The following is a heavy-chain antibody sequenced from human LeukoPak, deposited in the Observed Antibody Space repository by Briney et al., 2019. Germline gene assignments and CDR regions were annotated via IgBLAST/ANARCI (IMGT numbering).Heavy chain of an antibody. Sequence: GASVKVSCKASGGTFSSYAISWVRQAPGQGLEWMGWISAYNGNTNYAQKLQGRVTMTTDTSTSTAYMELRSLRSDDTAVYYCARGTVGVTAILDYYGMDVWGQGTTVTVSS. CDR1: GGTFSSYA. J-gene: IGHJ6*02. CDR2: ISAYNGNT. CDR3: ARGTVGVTAILDYYGMDV. V-gene: IGHV1-18*01. D-gene: IGHD2-21*02.